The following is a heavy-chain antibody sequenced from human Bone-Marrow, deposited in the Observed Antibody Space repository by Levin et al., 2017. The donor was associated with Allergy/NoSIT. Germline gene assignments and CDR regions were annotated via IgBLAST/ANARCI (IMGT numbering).Heavy chain of an antibody. CDR1: GFIFSSYA. J-gene: IGHJ4*02. D-gene: IGHD3-10*01. V-gene: IGHV3-23*01. CDR3: AKRHYYNSGSYEY. Sequence: GESLKISCAASGFIFSSYAMGWVRQAPGKRLEWVSGISSAGDRTYYADSVKGRFTVSRDNSMNTLYLHMSSLRAEDTAIYFCAKRHYYNSGSYEYWGQGTPVTVSS. CDR2: ISSAGDRT.